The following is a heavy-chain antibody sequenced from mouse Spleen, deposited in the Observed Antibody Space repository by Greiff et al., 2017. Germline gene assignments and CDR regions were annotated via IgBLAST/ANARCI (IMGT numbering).Heavy chain of an antibody. Sequence: EVQLVESGGGLVKLGGSLKLSCAASGFTFSSYAMSWVRQTPEKRLEWVATISSGGGNTYYPDSVKGRFTISRDNAKNTLYLQMSSLKSEDTAMYYCARHGATATLFAYWGQGTLVTVSA. CDR2: ISSGGGNT. CDR3: ARHGATATLFAY. V-gene: IGHV5-9-3*01. J-gene: IGHJ3*01. CDR1: GFTFSSYA. D-gene: IGHD1-2*01.